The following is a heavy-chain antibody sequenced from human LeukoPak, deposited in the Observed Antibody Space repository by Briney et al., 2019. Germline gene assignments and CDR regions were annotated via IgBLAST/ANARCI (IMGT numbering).Heavy chain of an antibody. CDR3: ARTARVLDS. CDR2: IFYSGTT. J-gene: IGHJ4*02. CDR1: GTSINSYY. Sequence: SETLSLTYTVSGTSINSYYWSWIRQPPGKGLEWIGYIFYSGTTNCNPSLKSRVTMSVDTSKNQFSLELSSVTAADSAVYYCARTARVLDSWGQGTLVTVSS. V-gene: IGHV4-59*01.